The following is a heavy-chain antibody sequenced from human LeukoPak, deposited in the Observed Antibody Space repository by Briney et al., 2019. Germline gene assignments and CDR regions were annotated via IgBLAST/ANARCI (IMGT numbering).Heavy chain of an antibody. D-gene: IGHD3-3*01. Sequence: SETLSLTCTVSGGSISSSSYYWGWIRQPPGKGLEWIGSIYYSGSTYYNPSLKSRVTISVDTSKNQFSLKLSSVTAADTAVYYCARVVFTYYDFWSGADNWFDPWGQGTLVTVSS. CDR2: IYYSGST. CDR1: GGSISSSSYY. V-gene: IGHV4-39*01. CDR3: ARVVFTYYDFWSGADNWFDP. J-gene: IGHJ5*02.